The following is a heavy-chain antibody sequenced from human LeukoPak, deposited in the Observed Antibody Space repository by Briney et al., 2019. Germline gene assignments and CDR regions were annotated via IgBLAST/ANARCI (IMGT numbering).Heavy chain of an antibody. J-gene: IGHJ4*02. D-gene: IGHD3-10*01. CDR3: AKDQGYYYGSGGYYFDY. CDR1: GFTFSSYS. CDR2: ISSSSSYI. V-gene: IGHV3-21*01. Sequence: PGGSLRLSCAASGFTFSSYSMNWVRQAPGKGLEWVSSISSSSSYIYYADSVKGRFTISRDNAKNSLYLQMNSLRAEDTAVYYCAKDQGYYYGSGGYYFDYWGQGTLVTVSS.